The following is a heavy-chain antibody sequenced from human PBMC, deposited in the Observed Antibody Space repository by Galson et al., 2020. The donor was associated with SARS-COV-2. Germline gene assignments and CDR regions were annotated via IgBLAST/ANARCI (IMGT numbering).Heavy chain of an antibody. D-gene: IGHD3-16*01. J-gene: IGHJ5*02. Sequence: SETLSLTCTASGVSVTSGTYYWGRIRQPPGKGLVWTVNKFYSGTTYYNPALKSRVTISIDMFKNQFSLNLTSVTVADAAIYYCASFAYRGGGHRAPDSWGQGALVTVSS. CDR2: KFYSGTT. CDR1: GVSVTSGTYY. V-gene: IGHV4-39*01. CDR3: ASFAYRGGGHRAPDS.